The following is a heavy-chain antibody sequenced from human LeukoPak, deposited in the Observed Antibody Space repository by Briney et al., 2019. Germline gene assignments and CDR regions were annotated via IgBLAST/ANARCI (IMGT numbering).Heavy chain of an antibody. CDR2: ISSSSSYI. D-gene: IGHD6-19*01. CDR3: ARDLEGQWLVEGGYFDY. Sequence: GGSLRLSCAASGFTFSSYSMNWVRQAPGKGLEWVSSISSSSSYIYYADSVKGRFTISRDNVKNSLYLQMNSLRAEDTAVYYCARDLEGQWLVEGGYFDYWGQGTLVTVSS. V-gene: IGHV3-21*01. J-gene: IGHJ4*02. CDR1: GFTFSSYS.